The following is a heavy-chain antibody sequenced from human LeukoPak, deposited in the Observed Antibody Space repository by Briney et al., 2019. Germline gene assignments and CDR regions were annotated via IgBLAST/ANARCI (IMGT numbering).Heavy chain of an antibody. V-gene: IGHV4-4*02. CDR2: IYHSGST. J-gene: IGHJ3*02. CDR1: GGSISSSNW. D-gene: IGHD3-22*01. CDR3: AVYYDSSGYAAFDI. Sequence: SETLSLTCAVSGGSISSSNWWSWVRQPPGKGLEWIGEIYHSGSTNYNPSLKSRVTISVDTSKNQFSLKLSSVTAADTAVYYCAVYYDSSGYAAFDIWGQGTMVTVSS.